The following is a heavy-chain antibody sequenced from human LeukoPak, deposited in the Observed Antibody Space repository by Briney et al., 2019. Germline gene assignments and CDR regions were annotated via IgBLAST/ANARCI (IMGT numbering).Heavy chain of an antibody. D-gene: IGHD3-10*01. J-gene: IGHJ6*02. CDR1: GFTFSGYY. CDR2: ISSSGSDT. CDR3: ARDAVGSGYYGMDV. V-gene: IGHV3-11*05. Sequence: GGSLRLSCAASGFTFSGYYRSWIRQAPGKGLEWLSYISSSGSDTQYADSVKGRFTISRDNAKKSLHLQMNSLRVEDTAVYYCARDAVGSGYYGMDVWGQGTTVTVSS.